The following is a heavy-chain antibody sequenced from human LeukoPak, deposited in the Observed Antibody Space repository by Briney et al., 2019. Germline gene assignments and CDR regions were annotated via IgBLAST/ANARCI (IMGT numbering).Heavy chain of an antibody. CDR1: GFTFSSYS. J-gene: IGHJ4*02. Sequence: KPGGSLRLSCAASGFTFSSYSMNWVRQAPGKGLEWVSSISSSSSYIYYADTVKGRFTISRDNAKNSLYLQMNSLRAEDTAVYYCARAGITMIVVVNWGQGTLVTVSS. CDR2: ISSSSSYI. CDR3: ARAGITMIVVVN. D-gene: IGHD3-22*01. V-gene: IGHV3-21*01.